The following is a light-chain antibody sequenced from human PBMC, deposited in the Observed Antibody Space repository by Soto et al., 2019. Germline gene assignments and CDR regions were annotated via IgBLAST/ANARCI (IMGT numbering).Light chain of an antibody. J-gene: IGLJ3*02. CDR1: SGHSSYA. Sequence: QPVLTQSPSASASLGASVKLTCTLSSGHSSYAIAWHQQQPEKGPRYLMKLNSDGSHSKGDGIPDRFSGSSSGAERYLTISSLQSEDEADYYCQTSGTGPWVFGGGTKVTVL. CDR2: LNSDGSH. CDR3: QTSGTGPWV. V-gene: IGLV4-69*01.